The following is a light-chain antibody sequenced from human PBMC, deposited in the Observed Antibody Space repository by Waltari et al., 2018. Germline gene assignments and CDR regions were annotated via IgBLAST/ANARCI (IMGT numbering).Light chain of an antibody. J-gene: IGLJ3*02. CDR1: STDVEGYDP. Sequence: QSALTQPPSASGSPGQSLPISCPGISTDVEGYDPVLWYQQHPGKAPKLLIYEVTKRPSGVPDRFSGSKSDNTASLAVSGLQAEDEADYYCSSYAGGSSLMFGGGTKLTVL. CDR3: SSYAGGSSLM. V-gene: IGLV2-8*01. CDR2: EVT.